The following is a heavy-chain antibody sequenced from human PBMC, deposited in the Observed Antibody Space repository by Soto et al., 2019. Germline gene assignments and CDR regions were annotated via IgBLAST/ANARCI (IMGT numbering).Heavy chain of an antibody. V-gene: IGHV3-53*01. CDR2: IYIGGAT. CDR3: AIGLQRAGH. CDR1: GFTVTDHY. Sequence: GGSLRLSCAVSGFTVTDHYVNWVRQAPGKGLEWVSVIYIGGATYYRDSVQGRFTLSRDPSDNSVSLHMNNLTVADTAVYFCAIGLQRAGHWGLGTLVTVS. D-gene: IGHD6-25*01. J-gene: IGHJ4*02.